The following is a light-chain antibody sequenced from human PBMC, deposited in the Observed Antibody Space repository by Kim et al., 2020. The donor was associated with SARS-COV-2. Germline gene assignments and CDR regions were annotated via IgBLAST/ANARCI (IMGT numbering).Light chain of an antibody. CDR3: QAWDSSTASGV. CDR1: KLGDKY. J-gene: IGLJ2*01. Sequence: PGQTASITCSGDKLGDKYACWYQQKPGQSPVLVIYQDSKRPSVIPERFSGSNSGNTATLTISGTQAMDEADYYCQAWDSSTASGVFGGGTQLTVL. CDR2: QDS. V-gene: IGLV3-1*01.